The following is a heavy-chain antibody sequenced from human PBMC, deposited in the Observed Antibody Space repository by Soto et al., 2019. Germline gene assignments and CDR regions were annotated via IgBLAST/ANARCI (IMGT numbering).Heavy chain of an antibody. CDR2: VSPDDSDT. D-gene: IGHD5-12*01. V-gene: IGHV5-51*01. Sequence: LGESLKISCKGSGYSFTNYWIGWVRQMPGEGLEWMGIVSPDDSDTRYNPSFQGQVTISADKSISTAYLQWSSLKASDTAIYYCARLKNIVLGPFDYWGQGTLVTVSS. CDR1: GYSFTNYW. CDR3: ARLKNIVLGPFDY. J-gene: IGHJ4*02.